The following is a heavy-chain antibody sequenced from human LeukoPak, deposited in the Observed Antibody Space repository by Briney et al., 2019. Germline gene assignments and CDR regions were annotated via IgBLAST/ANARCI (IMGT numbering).Heavy chain of an antibody. V-gene: IGHV4-39*01. CDR3: ARHVLGDAFDI. J-gene: IGHJ3*02. CDR2: INYSEST. Sequence: WETLSLACTVSVGSISISRYYWGWIPQPRGNGLEWIGSINYSESTYYSSSLKCRVTISVDTSKHQFCLKLSSVTAADTAVYYCARHVLGDAFDIWGQGTMVTVSS. CDR1: VGSISISRYY.